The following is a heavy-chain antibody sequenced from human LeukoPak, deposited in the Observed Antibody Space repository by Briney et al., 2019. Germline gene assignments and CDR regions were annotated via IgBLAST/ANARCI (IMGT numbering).Heavy chain of an antibody. Sequence: ASVKVSCKASGYTFTGYYMHWVRQAPGQGLEWMGWINPNSGGTNYAQKFQGRVTMTRDTSISTAYMELSRLRSDDTAVYYCARDLYYGDANDAFDIWGQGTMVTVSS. CDR1: GYTFTGYY. V-gene: IGHV1-2*02. CDR2: INPNSGGT. J-gene: IGHJ3*02. D-gene: IGHD4-17*01. CDR3: ARDLYYGDANDAFDI.